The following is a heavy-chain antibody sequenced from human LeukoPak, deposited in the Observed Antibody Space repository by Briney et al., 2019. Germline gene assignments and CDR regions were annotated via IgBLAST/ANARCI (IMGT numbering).Heavy chain of an antibody. V-gene: IGHV4-34*01. CDR3: ARAVEYYYYMDV. Sequence: SETLSLTRAVYGGSFSGYYWSWIRQPPGKGLEWIGEINHSGSTNYNPSLKSRVTISVDTSKNQFSLKLSSVTAADTAVYYCARAVEYYYYMDVWGKGTTVTVSS. CDR1: GGSFSGYY. CDR2: INHSGST. J-gene: IGHJ6*03.